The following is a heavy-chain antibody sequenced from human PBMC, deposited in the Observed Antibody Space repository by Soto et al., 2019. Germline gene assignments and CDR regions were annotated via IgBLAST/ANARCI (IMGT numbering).Heavy chain of an antibody. CDR1: GYSISSGYY. CDR2: IYHSGST. V-gene: IGHV4-38-2*02. Sequence: SETLSLTCAVSGYSISSGYYWGWIRQPPGKGLEWIGSIYHSGSTYYNPSLKSRVTISVDTSKNQFSLKLSSVTAADTAVYYCARDLPPDYYDSSGLDAFDIWGQGTMVTVSS. D-gene: IGHD3-22*01. J-gene: IGHJ3*02. CDR3: ARDLPPDYYDSSGLDAFDI.